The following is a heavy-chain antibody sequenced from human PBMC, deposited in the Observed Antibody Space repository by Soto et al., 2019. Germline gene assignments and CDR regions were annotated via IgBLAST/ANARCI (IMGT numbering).Heavy chain of an antibody. D-gene: IGHD2-21*01. V-gene: IGHV1-18*01. Sequence: QVQLVQSGVEVKKPGASVKVSCKASGYTFTSYDINWVRQAPGQGLEWMGWISANNGNTNYAQKFRGRVSMTTHTSTSTAYMELRSLRSDDTAVYYSARGVRDGYNDYWGQGTLVTVSS. CDR3: ARGVRDGYNDY. J-gene: IGHJ4*02. CDR1: GYTFTSYD. CDR2: ISANNGNT.